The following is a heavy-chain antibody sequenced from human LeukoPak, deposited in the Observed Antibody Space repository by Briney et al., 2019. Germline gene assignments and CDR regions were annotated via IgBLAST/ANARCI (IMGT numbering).Heavy chain of an antibody. J-gene: IGHJ4*02. CDR1: GFTFSDSF. D-gene: IGHD3-22*01. CDR3: ARGDSSGVPDY. Sequence: PGGSLRLSCAASGFTFSDSFMIWIRQAPGKGLEWLSYISHSGSNLDYAESVRGRFTISRDNANHSLYLQINSLRAEDTAVYYCARGDSSGVPDYWGQGTLVTVSS. CDR2: ISHSGSNL. V-gene: IGHV3-11*01.